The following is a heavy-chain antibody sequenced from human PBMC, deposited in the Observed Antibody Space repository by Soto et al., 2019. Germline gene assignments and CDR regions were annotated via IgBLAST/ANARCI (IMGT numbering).Heavy chain of an antibody. Sequence: GASVKVSCKASGYIFTSYEINWVRQATGQGLEYLGWMNPNSGKTAYVQKFQGRVTMTWDTSITTAYMELRSLRSDDTATYYCARIHNGYSGSYYFDYWGQGTLVTVSS. CDR3: ARIHNGYSGSYYFDY. D-gene: IGHD1-26*01. J-gene: IGHJ4*02. CDR1: GYIFTSYE. V-gene: IGHV1-8*01. CDR2: MNPNSGKT.